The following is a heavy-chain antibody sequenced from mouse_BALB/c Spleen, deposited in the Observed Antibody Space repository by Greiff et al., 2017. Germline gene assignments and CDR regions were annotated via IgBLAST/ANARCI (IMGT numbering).Heavy chain of an antibody. D-gene: IGHD1-1*01. Sequence: QVQLQQPGAELVKPGASVKLSCKASGYTFTSYWMHWVKQRPGQGLEWIGEINPSNGRTNYNEKFKSKATLTVDKSSSTAYMQLSSLTSEDSAVYYCARFPGSSYRYFDVWGAGTTVTVSS. V-gene: IGHV1S81*02. CDR2: INPSNGRT. CDR1: GYTFTSYW. J-gene: IGHJ1*01. CDR3: ARFPGSSYRYFDV.